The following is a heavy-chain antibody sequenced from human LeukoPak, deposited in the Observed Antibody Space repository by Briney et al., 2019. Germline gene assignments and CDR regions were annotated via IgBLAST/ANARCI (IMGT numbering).Heavy chain of an antibody. J-gene: IGHJ4*02. CDR3: ARFLSMGYYFDY. CDR1: GGSISSYY. Sequence: PSETLSLTCTVSGGSISSYYWSWIRQPPGKGLEWIGYIYYSGSTNYNPSLKSRVTISVDTSKSQFSLKLSSVTAADTAVYYCARFLSMGYYFDYWGQGTLVTVSS. CDR2: IYYSGST. V-gene: IGHV4-59*01. D-gene: IGHD2/OR15-2a*01.